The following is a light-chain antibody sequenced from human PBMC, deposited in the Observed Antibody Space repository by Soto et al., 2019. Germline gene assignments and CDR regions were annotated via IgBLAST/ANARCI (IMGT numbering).Light chain of an antibody. J-gene: IGKJ2*01. Sequence: DIVLTQSPGTLSLSPGDGATLSCRASQSVSSNFLAWYHQRPGQAPRLLIYGASNRATGIPDRFSGSGSGTDFTLTINRLEPEDFAVYYCQQYDRSPYTFGQGTKLEIK. CDR3: QQYDRSPYT. CDR2: GAS. V-gene: IGKV3-20*01. CDR1: QSVSSNF.